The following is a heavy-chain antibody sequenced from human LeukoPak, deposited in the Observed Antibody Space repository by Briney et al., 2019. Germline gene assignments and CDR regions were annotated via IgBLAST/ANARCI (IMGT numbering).Heavy chain of an antibody. J-gene: IGHJ5*01. Sequence: GESLKNSCKGSGYSFTSYWIGWVRQAPGQGLEWMGWINTNTGNPTYAQGFTGRFVFSLDTSVSTAYLQISSLKAEDTAVYYCARDTSSGWFDYWGQGTLVTVSS. CDR2: INTNTGNP. CDR1: GYSFTSYW. V-gene: IGHV7-4-1*02. CDR3: ARDTSSGWFDY. D-gene: IGHD6-19*01.